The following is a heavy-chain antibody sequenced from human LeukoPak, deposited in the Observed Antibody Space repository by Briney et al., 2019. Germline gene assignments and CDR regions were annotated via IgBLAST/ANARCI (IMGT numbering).Heavy chain of an antibody. J-gene: IGHJ4*02. D-gene: IGHD2-2*01. CDR3: ARDSCSSTTCYLGDY. V-gene: IGHV1-18*01. CDR2: ISAYNGNT. Sequence: ASVKVSCKASGYTFANYGISWVRQAPGQGLEWMGWISAYNGNTNYAQKFQGRVTTTTDTSTSTAYMELRSLRSDDTAVYYCARDSCSSTTCYLGDYWGQGTLVTVSS. CDR1: GYTFANYG.